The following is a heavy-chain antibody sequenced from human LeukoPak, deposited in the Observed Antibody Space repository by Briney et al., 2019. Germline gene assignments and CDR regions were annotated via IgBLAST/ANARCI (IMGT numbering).Heavy chain of an antibody. CDR2: ISGSGGST. CDR1: GFTFTSYA. V-gene: IGHV3-23*01. D-gene: IGHD6-19*01. CDR3: AKDRAVAGTMQGYFDY. Sequence: GGSLRLSCAASGFTFTSYAMSWVRQAPGKGLEWVSSISGSGGSTYYADSVKGRFTISRDNSKNTLYLQMNSLRAEDTAVYYCAKDRAVAGTMQGYFDYWGQGTLVTVSS. J-gene: IGHJ4*02.